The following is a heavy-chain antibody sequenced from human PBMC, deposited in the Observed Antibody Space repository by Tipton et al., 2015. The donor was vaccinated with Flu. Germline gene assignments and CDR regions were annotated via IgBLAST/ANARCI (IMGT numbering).Heavy chain of an antibody. CDR2: IYPGDSKT. D-gene: IGHD2-21*01. V-gene: IGHV5-51*01. J-gene: IGHJ3*01. Sequence: QLVQSGAEVKKPGESLKISCKLSGQTFSDFWIGWVRQMPGKGLEWMGVIYPGDSKTIYRPSFQGLVTFSVDKSIDTAYLQWSSLKASDTAMYYCARGDSLGVWGQGTLVTVSS. CDR1: GQTFSDFW. CDR3: ARGDSLGV.